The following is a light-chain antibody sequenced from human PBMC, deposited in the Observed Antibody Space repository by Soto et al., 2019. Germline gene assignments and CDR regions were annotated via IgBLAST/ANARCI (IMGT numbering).Light chain of an antibody. J-gene: IGLJ2*01. V-gene: IGLV1-40*01. CDR1: SSNIGAGYD. CDR2: GNS. Sequence: QLVLTQPPSVSGAPGQRVTISCTGSSSNIGAGYDVHWYQQLPGTAPKLLIYGNSNRPSGVPDRFSGSKSGTSASLAITGLQAEDEADYYCQSYDSSLSGVVFGGGTQPDRP. CDR3: QSYDSSLSGVV.